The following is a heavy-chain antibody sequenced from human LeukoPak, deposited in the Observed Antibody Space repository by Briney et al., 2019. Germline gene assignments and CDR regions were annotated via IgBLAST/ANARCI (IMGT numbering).Heavy chain of an antibody. V-gene: IGHV1-2*02. CDR3: ARVLQLGLGPNWFDP. CDR1: GYTFTGYY. D-gene: IGHD6-13*01. CDR2: INPNSGGT. J-gene: IGHJ5*02. Sequence: ASVKVSCKASGYTFTGYYMHWVRQAPGQGLEWMGWINPNSGGTNYAQKFQGRVTMTRDTSISTAYMELSGLRSDDTAVYYCARVLQLGLGPNWFDPWGQGTLVTVSS.